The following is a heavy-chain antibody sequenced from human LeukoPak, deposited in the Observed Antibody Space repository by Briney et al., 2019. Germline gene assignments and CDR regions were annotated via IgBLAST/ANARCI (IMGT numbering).Heavy chain of an antibody. D-gene: IGHD3-3*01. CDR2: IYHSGST. Sequence: SETLSLTCTVSGYSISSGYYWGWIRQPPGKGLEWIGSIYHSGSTYYNPSLKSRVTISVDTSKNQFSLKLSSVTAADTAVYYCARGVAGDFWSGYYFDWYYYYYMDVWGKGTTVTVSS. CDR3: ARGVAGDFWSGYYFDWYYYYYMDV. CDR1: GYSISSGYY. J-gene: IGHJ6*03. V-gene: IGHV4-38-2*02.